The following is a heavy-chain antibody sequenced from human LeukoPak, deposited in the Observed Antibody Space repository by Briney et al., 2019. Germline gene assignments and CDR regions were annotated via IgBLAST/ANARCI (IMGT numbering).Heavy chain of an antibody. J-gene: IGHJ3*02. CDR1: GYTFSNYG. Sequence: ASVTVSCKTSGYTFSNYGISWVRQAPGQGLEWMGWISGYNGDTDYAQNFQDRVTMTTDTSTGTAYMELRSLRSDDTAVYYCGRNPPFNYDRNVGDKVFDIWGQGTMVTVSS. V-gene: IGHV1-18*01. CDR2: ISGYNGDT. CDR3: GRNPPFNYDRNVGDKVFDI. D-gene: IGHD3-22*01.